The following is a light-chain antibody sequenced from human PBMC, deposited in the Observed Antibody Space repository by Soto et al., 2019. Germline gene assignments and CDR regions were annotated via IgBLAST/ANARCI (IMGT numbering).Light chain of an antibody. Sequence: DLQMTQSPSTLPASVGDRVTITCRASQSISSWLAWYQQKPGKAPKLLIYKASSLESGVPSRFSGSGSGTDFTLTISSLQPDDFATYYCQQYNSYSRTFVQGTKVEIK. CDR2: KAS. V-gene: IGKV1-5*03. CDR3: QQYNSYSRT. CDR1: QSISSW. J-gene: IGKJ1*01.